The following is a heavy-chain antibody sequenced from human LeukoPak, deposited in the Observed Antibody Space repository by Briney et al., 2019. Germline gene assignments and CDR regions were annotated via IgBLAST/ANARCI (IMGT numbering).Heavy chain of an antibody. CDR2: IIPILGIA. CDR1: GGTFSSYA. CDR3: AIPEPSRITMIVVVTGDDAFDI. D-gene: IGHD3-22*01. V-gene: IGHV1-69*04. J-gene: IGHJ3*02. Sequence: ASVKVSCKASGGTFSSYAISWVRQAPGQGLEWMGRIIPILGIANYAQKFQGRVTITADKSTSTAYMELSSLRSEDTAVYYCAIPEPSRITMIVVVTGDDAFDIWGQGTMVTVSS.